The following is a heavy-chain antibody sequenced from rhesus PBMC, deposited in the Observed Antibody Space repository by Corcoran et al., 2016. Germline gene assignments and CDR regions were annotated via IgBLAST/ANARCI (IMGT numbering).Heavy chain of an antibody. Sequence: QVQLQESGPGRVKPSEPLSLTCAVSGGSISSNYWSWIGRPPGKGLEWIGYIYGSSGSTYSNPSLKSRVTISTDTSKNQFSLKLSSVTAADTAVYYCARMGYSNYDYWGPGVLVTVFS. CDR2: IYGSSGST. V-gene: IGHV4-160*01. D-gene: IGHD5-24*01. CDR1: GGSISSNY. J-gene: IGHJ4*01. CDR3: ARMGYSNYDY.